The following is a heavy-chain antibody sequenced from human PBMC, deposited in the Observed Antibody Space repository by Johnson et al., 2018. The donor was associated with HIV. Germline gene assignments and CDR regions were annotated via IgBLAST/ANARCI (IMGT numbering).Heavy chain of an antibody. J-gene: IGHJ3*02. CDR3: ARRVGWTFEEAFDI. Sequence: EVQLVESGGGLVQPGRSLRLSCAASGFTFDDYAMHWVRQAPGKGLEWVSGISWNSGSIGYADSVKGRFTISRDNAKNSLYLQMNSLRADDTAVYYCARRVGWTFEEAFDIWGQGTMVTVSS. CDR1: GFTFDDYA. D-gene: IGHD3-10*01. CDR2: ISWNSGSI. V-gene: IGHV3-9*01.